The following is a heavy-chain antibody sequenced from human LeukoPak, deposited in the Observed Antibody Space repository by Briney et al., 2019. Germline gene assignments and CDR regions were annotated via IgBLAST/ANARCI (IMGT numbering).Heavy chain of an antibody. CDR1: GFTVSSNY. CDR2: IYSGGST. D-gene: IGHD3-10*01. J-gene: IGHJ4*02. V-gene: IGHV3-53*01. CDR3: ARDSLLWFGGAFDC. Sequence: SGGSLRLSCAASGFTVSSNYMSGVRQAPGKGLEWVSVIYSGGSTYYADSVKGRFTISRDNAKNSLYLQMNSLRAEDTAVYYCARDSLLWFGGAFDCWGQGTLVTVSS.